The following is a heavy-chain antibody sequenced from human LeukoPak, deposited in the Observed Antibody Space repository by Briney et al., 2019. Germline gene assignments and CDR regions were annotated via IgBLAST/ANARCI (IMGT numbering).Heavy chain of an antibody. Sequence: GGSLRLSCAASGFTFSSYSMNWVRQAPGKGLEWVSSISSSSSYIYYADSVKGRFTVSRDNAKKSLYLQMNSLRAEDTAVYYCASDIGITMVRGVIGYSDYWGQGTLVTVSS. J-gene: IGHJ4*02. CDR2: ISSSSSYI. D-gene: IGHD3-10*01. CDR3: ASDIGITMVRGVIGYSDY. V-gene: IGHV3-21*01. CDR1: GFTFSSYS.